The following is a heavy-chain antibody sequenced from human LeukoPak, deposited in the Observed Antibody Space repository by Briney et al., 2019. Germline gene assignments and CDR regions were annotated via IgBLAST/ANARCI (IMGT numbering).Heavy chain of an antibody. D-gene: IGHD6-19*01. CDR3: AKDWVAVAGTVPGWFDP. Sequence: PGGSLRPSCAASGFTFSSYGMHWVRQAPGKGLEWVAFIRYDGSNKYYADSVKGRFTISRDNSKNTLYLQMNSLRAEDTAVYYCAKDWVAVAGTVPGWFDPWGQGTLVTVSS. CDR2: IRYDGSNK. CDR1: GFTFSSYG. J-gene: IGHJ5*02. V-gene: IGHV3-30*02.